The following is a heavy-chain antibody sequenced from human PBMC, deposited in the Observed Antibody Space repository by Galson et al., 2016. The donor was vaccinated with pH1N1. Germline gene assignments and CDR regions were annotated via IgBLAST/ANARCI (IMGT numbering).Heavy chain of an antibody. V-gene: IGHV3-23*01. CDR1: GFTFSSYA. CDR3: AKVTDVCTVTRRFPYGMHA. D-gene: IGHD2-8*02. CDR2: ISGSGGTT. Sequence: SLRLSCAASGFTFSSYAMYWVRQAPGKGLEWVSAISGSGGTTHDADSVKGRFTISRDNSKNTLYLQMHSLRAEDTATYYCAKVTDVCTVTRRFPYGMHAWGQGTTVTVSS. J-gene: IGHJ6*02.